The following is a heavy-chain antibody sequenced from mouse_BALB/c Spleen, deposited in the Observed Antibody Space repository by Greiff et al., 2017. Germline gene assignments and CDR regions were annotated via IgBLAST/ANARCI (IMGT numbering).Heavy chain of an antibody. J-gene: IGHJ1*01. D-gene: IGHD2-4*01. V-gene: IGHV1-80*01. CDR3: ARGLRPSYWYFDV. Sequence: QVQLQQSGAELVRPGSSVKISCKASRYAFSSYWMNWVKQRPGQGLEWIGQIYPGDGDTNYNGKFKGKATLTADKSSSTAYMQLSSLTSEDSAVYFCARGLRPSYWYFDVWGAGTTVTVSS. CDR2: IYPGDGDT. CDR1: RYAFSSYW.